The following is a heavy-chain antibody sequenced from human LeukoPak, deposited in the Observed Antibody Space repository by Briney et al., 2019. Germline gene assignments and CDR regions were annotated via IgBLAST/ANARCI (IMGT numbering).Heavy chain of an antibody. V-gene: IGHV3-30*02. J-gene: IGHJ4*02. CDR2: IQSDGSIK. CDR1: GFTFSSYG. CDR3: AKDQYSSLNFFGC. Sequence: GGSLRLSCAASGFTFSSYGMHWVRQAPGKGLEWVAFIQSDGSIKYYADSVKGRFTISRDNSKNTLYLQMNSLRAEDTAVCYGAKDQYSSLNFFGCWGQGTLVTVSS. D-gene: IGHD6-6*01.